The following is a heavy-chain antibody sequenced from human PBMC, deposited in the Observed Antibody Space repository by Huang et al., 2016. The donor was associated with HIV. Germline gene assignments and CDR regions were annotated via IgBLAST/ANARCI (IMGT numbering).Heavy chain of an antibody. Sequence: QVQLVQSGAEVQTPGSSVKVSCTASGGTFSKYATSWVRQAPGQGLALMGGIIPMFGTPNYARKFQGRVTITADDSTSTTYVEVSSLRSEDTALYYCARGQLGSYGDYDVLYWGQGTLVTVSS. J-gene: IGHJ4*02. CDR2: IIPMFGTP. D-gene: IGHD4-17*01. V-gene: IGHV1-69*13. CDR3: ARGQLGSYGDYDVLY. CDR1: GGTFSKYA.